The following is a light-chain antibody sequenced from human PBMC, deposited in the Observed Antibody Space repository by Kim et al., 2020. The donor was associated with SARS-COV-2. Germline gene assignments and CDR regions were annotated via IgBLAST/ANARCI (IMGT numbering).Light chain of an antibody. CDR3: QQVINYPIT. Sequence: AAVGDTVTIPCRASQGISSKLAWYQHKPGKAPNLLIYYASTLRSGVPSRFSGSGSGTDFTLTISSLQPEDFATYYCQQVINYPITFGQGTRLEIK. CDR1: QGISSK. J-gene: IGKJ5*01. CDR2: YAS. V-gene: IGKV1-9*01.